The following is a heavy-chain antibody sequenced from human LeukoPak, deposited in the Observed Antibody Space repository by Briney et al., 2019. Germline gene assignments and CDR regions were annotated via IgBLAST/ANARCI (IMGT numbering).Heavy chain of an antibody. D-gene: IGHD5-12*01. CDR3: ATYSGYDMNYFDY. V-gene: IGHV3-74*01. CDR2: IDTDGSIT. CDR1: GYTFSSYW. J-gene: IGHJ4*02. Sequence: PGGSLRLSCAATGYTFSSYWMHWVRQAPGKGLVWVSRIDTDGSITSYADSVKGRFTISRDNAKNTLYLQMNSLRADDTAVYYCATYSGYDMNYFDYWGQGTLVTVSS.